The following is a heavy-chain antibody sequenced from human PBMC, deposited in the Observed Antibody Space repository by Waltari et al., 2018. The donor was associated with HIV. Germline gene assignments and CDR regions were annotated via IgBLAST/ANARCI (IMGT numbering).Heavy chain of an antibody. D-gene: IGHD2-2*01. V-gene: IGHV3-49*03. CDR3: AREICSATSCFLFDY. CDR2: IRSQLYGGTT. Sequence: EVQLVESGGGLVQPGRSLRLSCTTSGFTFGAYALNWFRQAPGKGLEWVGFIRSQLYGGTTDYAAPVKGRFTISRDDSKRVAYLQMNSLKTEDTAVYFCAREICSATSCFLFDYWGQGTLLTVSS. J-gene: IGHJ4*02. CDR1: GFTFGAYA.